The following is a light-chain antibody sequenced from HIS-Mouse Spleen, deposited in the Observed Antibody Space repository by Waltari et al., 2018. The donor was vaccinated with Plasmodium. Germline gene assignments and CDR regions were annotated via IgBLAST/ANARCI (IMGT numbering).Light chain of an antibody. Sequence: EIVLTQSPGTLSLSPGERATLSCRASQSVSSSYLAWYQQKPGQAPRLLIYGASSRATGIPDRFSGSGSETDFTLTISRLEPEDFAVYDCQQYGSSPYTFGQGTKLEIK. V-gene: IGKV3-20*01. J-gene: IGKJ2*01. CDR1: QSVSSSY. CDR3: QQYGSSPYT. CDR2: GAS.